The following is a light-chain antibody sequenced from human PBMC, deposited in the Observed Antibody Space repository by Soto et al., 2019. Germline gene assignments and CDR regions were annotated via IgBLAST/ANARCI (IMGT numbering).Light chain of an antibody. CDR1: QSISSW. V-gene: IGKV1-12*01. J-gene: IGKJ1*01. CDR3: QQANSFPRT. CDR2: AAS. Sequence: DIQMPQSPSYLSASVGDRVSPTCWASQSISSWLAWYQQKTGKAPRLLIYAASSLQSGVPSRFSGSGYGTDFTLTISSLQTEDFATYYCQQANSFPRTFGQGTKVDIK.